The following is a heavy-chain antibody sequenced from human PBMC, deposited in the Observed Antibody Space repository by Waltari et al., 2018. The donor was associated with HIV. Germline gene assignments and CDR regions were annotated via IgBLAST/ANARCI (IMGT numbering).Heavy chain of an antibody. CDR3: ARVRITLIVAGPFDM. CDR2: IHHSGRT. Sequence: HVQLQESGPGLVKPSETLSLTCVVSGSSISGACYWGWIRQSPGKGLEWIGSIHHSGRTYHNPSLKSRVTISVDASKSQFSLKLTSATAADTAIYYCARVRITLIVAGPFDMWGQGTLVTVSS. CDR1: GSSISGACY. J-gene: IGHJ3*02. D-gene: IGHD3-22*01. V-gene: IGHV4-38-2*01.